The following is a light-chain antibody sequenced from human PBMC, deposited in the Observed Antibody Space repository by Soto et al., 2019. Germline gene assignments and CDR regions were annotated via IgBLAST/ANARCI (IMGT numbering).Light chain of an antibody. CDR1: QSVGTY. CDR3: QQYGSSPRT. V-gene: IGKV3-20*01. CDR2: DVS. J-gene: IGKJ1*01. Sequence: EIVLTQSPATLSLSPGERATLSCRASQSVGTYLAWYQQKPGQSPRLLMFDVSNRATGIPERFSGSGSGTDFTLTISRLEPEDFAVYFCQQYGSSPRTFGQGTKVDI.